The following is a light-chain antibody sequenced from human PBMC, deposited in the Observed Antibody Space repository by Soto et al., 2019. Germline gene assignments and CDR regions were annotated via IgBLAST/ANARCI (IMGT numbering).Light chain of an antibody. CDR1: QSVGSD. Sequence: EIVMTQSPATLSVSPGDGATLSCWTSQSVGSDLAWYQRKPGQAPRLLFSGASARATGVPARFSGSGSGTEFALTISSLQSEDSAVYYCQQYNSWPPTFGQGTKVELK. V-gene: IGKV3-15*01. CDR3: QQYNSWPPT. CDR2: GAS. J-gene: IGKJ1*01.